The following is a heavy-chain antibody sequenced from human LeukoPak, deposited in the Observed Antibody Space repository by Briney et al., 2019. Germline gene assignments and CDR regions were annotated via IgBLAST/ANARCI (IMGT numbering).Heavy chain of an antibody. CDR3: AKDNLDYSAFDI. D-gene: IGHD4-11*01. CDR2: ISYDGSNK. Sequence: GRSLRLSCAASGFTFSSYGMHWVRQAPGKGLEWVAVISYDGSNKYYADSVKGRFTISRDNSKNTLYLQMNSLRAEDTAVYYCAKDNLDYSAFDIWGQGTMVTVSS. V-gene: IGHV3-30*18. J-gene: IGHJ3*02. CDR1: GFTFSSYG.